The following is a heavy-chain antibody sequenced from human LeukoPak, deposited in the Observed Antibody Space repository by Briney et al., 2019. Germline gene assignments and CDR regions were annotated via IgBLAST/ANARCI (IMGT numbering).Heavy chain of an antibody. V-gene: IGHV3-33*08. D-gene: IGHD5-12*01. CDR3: ARDIGRGYSYGPFDY. CDR1: GFXFSSYE. J-gene: IGHJ4*02. Sequence: GGSLRLSCAASGFXFSSYEINWVRQAPGKGLEWVALIWYDGSKKYYADSVEGRFTISRDNSKNTLYLQMNSLRADDTAVYYCARDIGRGYSYGPFDYWGQGTLVTVSS. CDR2: IWYDGSKK.